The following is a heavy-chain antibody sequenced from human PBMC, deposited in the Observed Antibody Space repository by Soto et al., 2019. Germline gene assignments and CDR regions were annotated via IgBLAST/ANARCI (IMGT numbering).Heavy chain of an antibody. CDR2: INAGNGNT. Sequence: ASVKVSCKASGYTFTSYAMHWVRQAPGQRLEWMGWINAGNGNTKYSQKFQGRVTMTRNTSISTAYMELSSLRSEDTAVYYCARKRSAVLRYFDWFRNNWFDPWGQGTLVTVSS. J-gene: IGHJ5*02. CDR1: GYTFTSYA. CDR3: ARKRSAVLRYFDWFRNNWFDP. V-gene: IGHV1-3*01. D-gene: IGHD3-9*01.